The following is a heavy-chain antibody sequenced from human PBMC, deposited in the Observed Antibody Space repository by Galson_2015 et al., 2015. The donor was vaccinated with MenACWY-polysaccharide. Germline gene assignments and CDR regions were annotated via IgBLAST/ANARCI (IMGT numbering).Heavy chain of an antibody. J-gene: IGHJ4*02. CDR3: ARGGTGSLAID. D-gene: IGHD7-27*01. V-gene: IGHV1-3*01. CDR2: INVDKGNT. CDR1: GYTFTSYD. Sequence: SVKVSCKASGYTFTSYDINWVRQAPGQRLEWMGWINVDKGNTKYSQRFQGRVSITRDTSASTAYMELGGLRSEDTAVYYCARGGTGSLAIDWGQGTLVTVSS.